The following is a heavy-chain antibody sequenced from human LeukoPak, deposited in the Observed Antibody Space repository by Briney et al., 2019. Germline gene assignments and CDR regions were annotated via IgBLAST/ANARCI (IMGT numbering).Heavy chain of an antibody. CDR1: GYTFSSYG. CDR3: AREGRDGYNRYDN. D-gene: IGHD5-24*01. J-gene: IGHJ4*02. V-gene: IGHV1-18*01. CDR2: ISAYNGNR. Sequence: ASVKVPCKASGYTFSSYGISWVRQAPGQGLEWMGWISAYNGNRDYAQKLQGRVTMTTDTSTSTAYMELRSLRSDDTAVYYCAREGRDGYNRYDNWGQGTLVTASS.